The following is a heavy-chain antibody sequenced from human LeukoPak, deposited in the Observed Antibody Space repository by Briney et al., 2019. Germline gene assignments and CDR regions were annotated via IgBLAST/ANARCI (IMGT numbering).Heavy chain of an antibody. V-gene: IGHV2-70*11. CDR2: IDWDDDK. CDR3: ARIPPSYGMDV. CDR1: GGSISSHYW. J-gene: IGHJ6*02. Sequence: TLSLTCTVSGGSISSHYWSWIRQPPGKALEWLARIDWDDDKYYSTSLKTRLTISKDTSKNQVVLTMANMDPVDTATYYCARIPPSYGMDVWGQGTTVTVSS.